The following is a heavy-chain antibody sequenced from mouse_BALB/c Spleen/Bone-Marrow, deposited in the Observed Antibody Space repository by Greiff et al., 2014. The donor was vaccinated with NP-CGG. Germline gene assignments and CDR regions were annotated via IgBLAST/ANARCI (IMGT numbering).Heavy chain of an antibody. Sequence: EVNLQESGAELVKPGASVKLSCTASGFNIKDTYMHWVKQRPEQGLEWIGRIDPANGNTKYDPKFQGKATITADTSSNTAYLQLSSLTSEDTAVYYCAIYYYGSSGFAYWGQGTLVTVSA. D-gene: IGHD1-1*01. CDR3: AIYYYGSSGFAY. J-gene: IGHJ3*01. CDR1: GFNIKDTY. CDR2: IDPANGNT. V-gene: IGHV14-3*02.